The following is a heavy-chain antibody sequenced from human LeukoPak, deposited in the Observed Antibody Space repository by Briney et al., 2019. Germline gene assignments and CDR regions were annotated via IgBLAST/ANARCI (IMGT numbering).Heavy chain of an antibody. Sequence: ASVKVSCKASGYTFTSYGISWVRQAPGQGLEWMGWISAYNGNTNYAQKLQGRVTMTTDTSTSAAYMELRSLRSDDTAVYYCARSSNSNYYYGMDVWGQGTTVTVSS. J-gene: IGHJ6*02. CDR1: GYTFTSYG. V-gene: IGHV1-18*01. D-gene: IGHD4-11*01. CDR2: ISAYNGNT. CDR3: ARSSNSNYYYGMDV.